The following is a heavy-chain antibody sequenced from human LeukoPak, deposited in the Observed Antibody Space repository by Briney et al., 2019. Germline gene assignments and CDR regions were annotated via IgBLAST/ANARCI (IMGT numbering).Heavy chain of an antibody. D-gene: IGHD3-3*01. Sequence: SETLSLTCTVSGGSISSGSYYWNWIRQPAGKGPEWIGRFYNSGRTNFNPSLKSRVTISADTSKNQFSLKVRSVTAADTAVYYCARGDLKLDWFDPWGQGTLVTVSS. J-gene: IGHJ5*02. CDR3: ARGDLKLDWFDP. CDR1: GGSISSGSYY. CDR2: FYNSGRT. V-gene: IGHV4-61*02.